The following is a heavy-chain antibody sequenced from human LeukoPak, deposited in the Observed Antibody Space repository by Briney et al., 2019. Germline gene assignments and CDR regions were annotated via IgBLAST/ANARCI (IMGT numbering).Heavy chain of an antibody. J-gene: IGHJ4*02. V-gene: IGHV3-23*01. CDR2: ISGSGGST. D-gene: IGHD3-22*01. Sequence: PGGSLRLSCAASGFTFSSYAMSWVRQAPGKGLEWVSAISGSGGSTYYADSVKGRFTISRDNSKNTLYLQMNSLRAEDTAVYYCEKLDYYDSSGSFDYWGQGTLVTVSS. CDR3: EKLDYYDSSGSFDY. CDR1: GFTFSSYA.